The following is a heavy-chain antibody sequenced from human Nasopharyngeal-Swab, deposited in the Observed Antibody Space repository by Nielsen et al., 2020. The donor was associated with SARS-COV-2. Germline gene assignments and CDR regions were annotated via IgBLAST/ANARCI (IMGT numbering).Heavy chain of an antibody. CDR1: GGSISGDGHS. Sequence: SETLSLTCAVSGGSISGDGHSWNWVRQPPGKGLEWIGYMYYSGSPDYNPSLKGRVTISVDRSKNFFSLKLTSVTAADTAVYYCASSLGSYYDSSGYYVGPLDFWGQGTLVTVSS. V-gene: IGHV4-30-2*01. D-gene: IGHD3-22*01. CDR2: MYYSGSP. J-gene: IGHJ4*02. CDR3: ASSLGSYYDSSGYYVGPLDF.